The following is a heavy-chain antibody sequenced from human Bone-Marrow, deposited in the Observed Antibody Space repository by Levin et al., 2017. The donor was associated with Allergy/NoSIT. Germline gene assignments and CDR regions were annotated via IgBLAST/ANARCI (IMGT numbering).Heavy chain of an antibody. V-gene: IGHV5-51*01. J-gene: IGHJ6*03. Sequence: GGSLRLSCETSGYSFTNYWIGWVRQMPGKGLELMAVIYPGDSDTRYSPSFQGQVSISADKSISTAYLQWSSLKASDTAIYYCARHGGLWGRYYYLDVWGKGTAVTVSS. D-gene: IGHD3-10*01. CDR3: ARHGGLWGRYYYLDV. CDR2: IYPGDSDT. CDR1: GYSFTNYW.